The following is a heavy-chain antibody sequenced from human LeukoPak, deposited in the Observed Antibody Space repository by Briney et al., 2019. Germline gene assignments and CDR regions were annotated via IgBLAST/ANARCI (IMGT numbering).Heavy chain of an antibody. D-gene: IGHD4-11*01. Sequence: GGSLRLSCSASGFTFRSYWMHWVRQAPGKGLVWVSHIYSDGSSTSYADSVKGRFTISRDNAKNMLYLQMNSLRAEDTAVYYCARETMTTVTLGDAFDIWGQGTMVTVSS. CDR3: ARETMTTVTLGDAFDI. CDR1: GFTFRSYW. J-gene: IGHJ3*02. V-gene: IGHV3-74*01. CDR2: IYSDGSST.